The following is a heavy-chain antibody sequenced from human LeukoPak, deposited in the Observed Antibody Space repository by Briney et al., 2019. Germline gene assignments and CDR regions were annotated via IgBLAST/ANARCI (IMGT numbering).Heavy chain of an antibody. CDR2: IYYSGST. D-gene: IGHD3-3*01. Sequence: KPSETLSLTCTVSGGSISSYYWSWIRQPPGKGLEWIGYIYYSGSTNYNPSPKSRVPISVDTSKKQFSLKLSSVTAADTAVYYCARGYDFWSGFWDYWGQGTLVTVSS. CDR3: ARGYDFWSGFWDY. CDR1: GGSISSYY. J-gene: IGHJ4*02. V-gene: IGHV4-59*01.